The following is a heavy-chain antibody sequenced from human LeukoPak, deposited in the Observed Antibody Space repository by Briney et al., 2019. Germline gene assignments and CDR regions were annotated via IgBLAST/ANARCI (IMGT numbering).Heavy chain of an antibody. Sequence: GGSLRLSCAVSEFTFSHFAMHWVRQAPGKGLEWVAVVSSHGSDTYYADSVKGRFTISRDNSKNTLYLQINSLRAEDTPVYYCNRAADDFNVFDYWGQGPLIPVSS. CDR1: EFTFSHFA. J-gene: IGHJ4*02. D-gene: IGHD3-3*01. CDR3: NRAADDFNVFDY. CDR2: VSSHGSDT. V-gene: IGHV3-30*01.